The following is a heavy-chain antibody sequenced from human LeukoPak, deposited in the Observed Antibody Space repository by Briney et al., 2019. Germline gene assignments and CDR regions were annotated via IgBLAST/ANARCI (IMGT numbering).Heavy chain of an antibody. J-gene: IGHJ4*02. Sequence: GGSLRLSCAASGFTVSSYAMSWVRQAPGKGLEWISAISGSGGSKYYADSVKGRFTISRDTSTNTHYLQLNSLRVDDTAVYFCAKEWRFSSSWYQYYFDYWGQGTLVTVSS. CDR3: AKEWRFSSSWYQYYFDY. D-gene: IGHD6-13*01. V-gene: IGHV3-23*01. CDR1: GFTVSSYA. CDR2: ISGSGGSK.